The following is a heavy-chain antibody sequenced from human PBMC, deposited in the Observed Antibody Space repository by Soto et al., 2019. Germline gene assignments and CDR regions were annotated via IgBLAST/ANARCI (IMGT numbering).Heavy chain of an antibody. J-gene: IGHJ6*02. V-gene: IGHV3-30*18. CDR1: GFTFSSYG. D-gene: IGHD2-2*01. Sequence: GGSLRLSCAASGFTFSSYGMHWVRQAPGKGLEWVAVISYDGSNKYYADSVKGRFTISRDNSKNTLYLQMNSLRAEDTAVYYCAKEISMGQVVPAAMGIYYYYYGMDVCGQGTTVTVSS. CDR3: AKEISMGQVVPAAMGIYYYYYGMDV. CDR2: ISYDGSNK.